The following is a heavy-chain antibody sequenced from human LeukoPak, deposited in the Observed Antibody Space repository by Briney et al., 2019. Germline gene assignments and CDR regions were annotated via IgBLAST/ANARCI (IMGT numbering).Heavy chain of an antibody. CDR2: ISSSGSTI. V-gene: IGHV3-11*04. J-gene: IGHJ4*02. Sequence: PGESLRLSCAASGFTFSDYYMSWIRQAPGKGLEWVSYISSSGSTIYYADSVKGRFTISRDNAKNSLYLQMNSLRAEDTAVYHCATDYYDSSGYYTGSYWGQGTLVTVSS. D-gene: IGHD3-22*01. CDR3: ATDYYDSSGYYTGSY. CDR1: GFTFSDYY.